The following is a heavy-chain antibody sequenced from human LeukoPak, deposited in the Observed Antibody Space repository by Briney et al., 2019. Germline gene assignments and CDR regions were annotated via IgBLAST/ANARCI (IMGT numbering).Heavy chain of an antibody. Sequence: PGGSLILCCAASGFTFSCYAMSWVRQARGKVLEWVSAITGSGGSTYYADSVKGRFTISRGNSKNTLYLQMNSLRAEDTAVYYCAKRGCSSCFLDYWGQGALVTVSS. J-gene: IGHJ4*02. CDR3: AKRGCSSCFLDY. CDR1: GFTFSCYA. V-gene: IGHV3-23*01. D-gene: IGHD6-13*01. CDR2: ITGSGGST.